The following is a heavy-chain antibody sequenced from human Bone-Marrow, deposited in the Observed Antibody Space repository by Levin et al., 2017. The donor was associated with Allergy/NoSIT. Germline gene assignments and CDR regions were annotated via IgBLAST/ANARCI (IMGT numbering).Heavy chain of an antibody. J-gene: IGHJ4*02. CDR1: GFDFNSYS. CDR2: IRYTADTI. Sequence: QPGGSLRLSCAASGFDFNSYSMNWVRQAPGKGLEWVSFIRYTADTIYYADSVRGRFTISRDNARNSLYLQMNTLRVEDTAVYYCARASDYGSTSIFDYWGQGTLVTVSS. V-gene: IGHV3-48*01. CDR3: ARASDYGSTSIFDY. D-gene: IGHD2-2*01.